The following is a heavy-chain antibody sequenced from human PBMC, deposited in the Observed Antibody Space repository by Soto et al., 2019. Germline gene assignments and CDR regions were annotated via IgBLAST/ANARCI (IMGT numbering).Heavy chain of an antibody. CDR3: ARDGGGVAGGFDY. CDR1: GGSISSGGYY. D-gene: IGHD2-15*01. J-gene: IGHJ4*02. CDR2: IYYSGST. Sequence: QVQLQESGPGLVKPSQTLSLTCTVSGGSISSGGYYWSWIRQHPGKGLEWVGYIYYSGSTYYNPSRKSRVTISVDPSKNRSSMKLTSVTAADAAVYYCARDGGGVAGGFDYWGQGTLVTVSS. V-gene: IGHV4-31*03.